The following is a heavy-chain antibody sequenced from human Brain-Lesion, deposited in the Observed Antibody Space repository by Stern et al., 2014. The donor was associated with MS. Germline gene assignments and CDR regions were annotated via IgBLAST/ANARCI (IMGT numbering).Heavy chain of an antibody. V-gene: IGHV4-30-4*01. CDR3: SIDGHAFWNNFRQSGYYYYGMDV. J-gene: IGHJ6*02. Sequence: QLQLQESGPGLVKPSQTLSLTCTVSGGSISSGDYYWSWIRQTPGKGLEYIGYIYYSGSTSYNPSLESRVIISVETAKNPFSLKLTSVTAADTAVYYCSIDGHAFWNNFRQSGYYYYGMDVWGRGTTVIVSS. D-gene: IGHD1-1*01. CDR2: IYYSGST. CDR1: GGSISSGDYY.